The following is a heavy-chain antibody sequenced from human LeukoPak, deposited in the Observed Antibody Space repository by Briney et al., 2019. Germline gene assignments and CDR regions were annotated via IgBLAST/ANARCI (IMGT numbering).Heavy chain of an antibody. J-gene: IGHJ4*02. Sequence: PSETLSLTCTVSGGSISSSSYYWGWIRQPPGKGLEWIGSIYYSGSTYYNPSLKSRVTISVDTSKNQFSLKLTSVTAADTAVYYCARWSGGNYYFDYWGQGTLVTVSS. D-gene: IGHD4-23*01. CDR1: GGSISSSSYY. CDR3: ARWSGGNYYFDY. CDR2: IYYSGST. V-gene: IGHV4-39*07.